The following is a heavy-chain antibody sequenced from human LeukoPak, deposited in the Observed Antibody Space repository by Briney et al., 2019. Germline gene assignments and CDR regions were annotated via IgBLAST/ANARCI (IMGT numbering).Heavy chain of an antibody. CDR2: INPNSGGT. CDR1: GYTFTGYY. Sequence: ASVKVSCKASGYTFTGYYMHWVRQAPGQGLEWMGWINPNSGGTNYAQKFQGRVTMTRDTSISTAYMELSRLRSDDTAVYYCARDRPYDYVWGSYRPSLKYYFDYWGQGTLSPSPQ. D-gene: IGHD3-16*02. CDR3: ARDRPYDYVWGSYRPSLKYYFDY. V-gene: IGHV1-2*02. J-gene: IGHJ4*02.